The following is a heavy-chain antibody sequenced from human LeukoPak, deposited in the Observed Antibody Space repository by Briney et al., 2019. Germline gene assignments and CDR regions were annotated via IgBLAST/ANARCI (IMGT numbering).Heavy chain of an antibody. CDR1: GFTFSIYA. CDR3: AKAADIVLMVYASDY. CDR2: ISGGSEST. Sequence: GGSLRLSCVASGFTFSIYAMTWVRQAPGKGLEWVSGISGGSESTYYADSVKGRFTISRDNSKNTLYLQMNSLRAEDTAVYYCAKAADIVLMVYASDYWGQGTLVTVSS. D-gene: IGHD2-8*01. J-gene: IGHJ4*02. V-gene: IGHV3-23*01.